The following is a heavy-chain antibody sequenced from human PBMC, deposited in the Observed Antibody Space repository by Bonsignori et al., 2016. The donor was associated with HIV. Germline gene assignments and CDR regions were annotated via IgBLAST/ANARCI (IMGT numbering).Heavy chain of an antibody. Sequence: WIRQPPGKALEWLAHIFSNDEKSYRTSLKSRLTISKDTSKSQVVLIMTNMDPVDTATYYCARNVYDYISSGYWNYWGPGTLVTVSS. D-gene: IGHD3-22*01. V-gene: IGHV2-26*02. CDR2: IFSNDEK. CDR3: ARNVYDYISSGYWNY. J-gene: IGHJ4*02.